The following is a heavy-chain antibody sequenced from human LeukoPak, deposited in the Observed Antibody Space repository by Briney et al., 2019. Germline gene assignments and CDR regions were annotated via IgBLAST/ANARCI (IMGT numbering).Heavy chain of an antibody. CDR2: VNPNSGDT. CDR1: GYTFTGYY. CDR3: ARGRAPPYSSSVGFDY. V-gene: IGHV1-2*02. D-gene: IGHD6-6*01. Sequence: ASVKVSCKASGYTFTGYYMHWVRQAPGQGLEWMGCVNPNSGDTNYAQKFQGRVTITRNTSISTAYMELSSLRSEDTAVYYCARGRAPPYSSSVGFDYWGQGTLVTVSS. J-gene: IGHJ4*02.